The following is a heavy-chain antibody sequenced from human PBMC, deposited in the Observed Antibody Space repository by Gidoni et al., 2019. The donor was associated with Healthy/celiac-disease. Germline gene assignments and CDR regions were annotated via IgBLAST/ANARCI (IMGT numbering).Heavy chain of an antibody. J-gene: IGHJ5*02. V-gene: IGHV3-21*01. CDR3: AREGWAYSSGWFGDNWFDP. Sequence: EVQLVESGGGLVKPGGSLRLSCAASGFTFSSYSMNWVRQAPGKGLEWVSSISSSSSYIYYADSVKGRFTISRDNAKNSLYLQMNSLRAEDTAVYYCAREGWAYSSGWFGDNWFDPWGQGTLVTVSS. CDR2: ISSSSSYI. D-gene: IGHD6-19*01. CDR1: GFTFSSYS.